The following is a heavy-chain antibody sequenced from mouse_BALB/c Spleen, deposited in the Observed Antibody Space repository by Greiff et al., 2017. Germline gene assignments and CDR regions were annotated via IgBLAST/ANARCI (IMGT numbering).Heavy chain of an antibody. Sequence: QVQLLQPGADLVKPGASVKLSCKASGYTFTSYWMHWVKQRPGQGLEWIGVINPGNGRTNYKEKFKSKATMTVDKSSSKAYMQLSSLTSEDSAVYYCGREGGYYGSSDDWGQGTTVTVSS. CDR3: GREGGYYGSSDD. D-gene: IGHD1-1*01. CDR1: GYTFTSYW. CDR2: INPGNGRT. J-gene: IGHJ2*01. V-gene: IGHV1S81*02.